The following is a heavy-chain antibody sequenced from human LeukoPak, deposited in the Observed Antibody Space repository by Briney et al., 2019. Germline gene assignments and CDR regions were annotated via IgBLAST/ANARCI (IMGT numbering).Heavy chain of an antibody. Sequence: GASVKVSRKASGYTFTGYYMHWVRQAPGQGLEWMGRINPNSGGTNYAQKFQGRVTMTRDTSISTAYMELSRLRSDDTAVYYCARDEVHFWSGYYYYYMDVWGKGTTVTVSS. V-gene: IGHV1-2*06. CDR2: INPNSGGT. J-gene: IGHJ6*03. CDR3: ARDEVHFWSGYYYYYMDV. CDR1: GYTFTGYY. D-gene: IGHD3-3*02.